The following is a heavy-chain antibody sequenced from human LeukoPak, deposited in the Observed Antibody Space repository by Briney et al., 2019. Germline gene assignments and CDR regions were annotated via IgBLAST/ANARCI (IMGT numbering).Heavy chain of an antibody. CDR2: INQRGST. J-gene: IGHJ5*02. Sequence: SETLSLTCAVYGGSFSAHYWTWIRQPPGGGLEWIGEINQRGSTNYNPSLKSRVSMSIDTFKKQFSLKLSSVTTADSAVYYCARSEGRYYDFWSGYSGDANWFDPWGQGNLVTVSS. CDR1: GGSFSAHY. V-gene: IGHV4-34*01. D-gene: IGHD3-3*01. CDR3: ARSEGRYYDFWSGYSGDANWFDP.